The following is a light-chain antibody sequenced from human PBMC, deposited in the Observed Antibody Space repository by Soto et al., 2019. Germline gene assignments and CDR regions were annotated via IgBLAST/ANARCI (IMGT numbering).Light chain of an antibody. Sequence: DYQVTQSPSTLSASVGDRVTITCRASQNIYTWLAWYQQKPGIAPKLLIHKASTLESGVPSRFSGSGSGTEFILTISSLQTDDFATYYCQQYNRYSITFGQGTRLEI. CDR2: KAS. CDR1: QNIYTW. CDR3: QQYNRYSIT. J-gene: IGKJ5*01. V-gene: IGKV1-5*03.